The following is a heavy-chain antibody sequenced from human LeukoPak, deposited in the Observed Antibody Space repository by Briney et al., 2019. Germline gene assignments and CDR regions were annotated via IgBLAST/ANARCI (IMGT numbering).Heavy chain of an antibody. CDR1: GYSISSGYY. V-gene: IGHV4-38-2*02. CDR3: ARYSGNSPNFDY. Sequence: SETLSLTCTVSGYSISSGYYWGWIRQPPGKGLEWIGSIYHSGSTYYNPSLKSRVTISVDTSKNQFSLKLSSVAAADTAVYYCARYSGNSPNFDYWGQGTLVTVSS. CDR2: IYHSGST. D-gene: IGHD4-23*01. J-gene: IGHJ4*02.